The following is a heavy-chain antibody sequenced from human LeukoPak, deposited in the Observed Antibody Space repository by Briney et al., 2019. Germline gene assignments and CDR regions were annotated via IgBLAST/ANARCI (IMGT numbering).Heavy chain of an antibody. V-gene: IGHV3-23*01. D-gene: IGHD3-3*01. CDR3: AKRKGYDFWSDDY. CDR2: ISGSGGST. CDR1: GFTFSSYA. Sequence: TGGSLRLSCAASGFTFSSYAMSWVRQAPGKGLERVSAISGSGGSTYYADSVKGRFTISRDNSKNTLYLQMNSLRAEDTAVYYCAKRKGYDFWSDDYWGQGTLVTVSS. J-gene: IGHJ4*02.